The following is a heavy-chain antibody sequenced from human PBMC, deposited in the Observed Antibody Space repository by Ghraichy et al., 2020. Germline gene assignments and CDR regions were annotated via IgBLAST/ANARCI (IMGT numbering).Heavy chain of an antibody. CDR3: AHVGGWGDGFDY. V-gene: IGHV2-5*01. J-gene: IGHJ4*02. CDR1: GFSLSTSGVG. CDR2: IYWNDDK. Sequence: SGPTLVKPTQTLTLTCTFSGFSLSTSGVGVGWIRQPPGKALEWLALIYWNDDKRYSPSLKSRLTITKDTSKNQVVLTMTNMDPVDTATYYCAHVGGWGDGFDYWGQGTLVTVSS. D-gene: IGHD6-19*01.